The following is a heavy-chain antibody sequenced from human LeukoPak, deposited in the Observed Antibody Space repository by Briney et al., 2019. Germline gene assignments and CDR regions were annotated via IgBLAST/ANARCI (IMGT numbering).Heavy chain of an antibody. Sequence: GGFLRLSCTASGFTFTNYAMTWVRQAPGKGLEWVSVVYSGGSTYYADSVKGRFTISRDNSKNTLYLQMNSLRAEDTAVYYCARDSTVVTLGYWGQGTLVTVSS. D-gene: IGHD4-23*01. CDR3: ARDSTVVTLGY. V-gene: IGHV3-53*01. CDR2: VYSGGST. J-gene: IGHJ4*02. CDR1: GFTFTNYA.